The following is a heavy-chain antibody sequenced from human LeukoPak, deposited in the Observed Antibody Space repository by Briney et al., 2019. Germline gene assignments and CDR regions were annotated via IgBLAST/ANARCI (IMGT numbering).Heavy chain of an antibody. V-gene: IGHV4-34*01. CDR1: GGSFSGYY. D-gene: IGHD4-17*01. CDR2: INHSGST. CDR3: ARLHDYGDYYADH. J-gene: IGHJ5*02. Sequence: KPSETLSLTCAVYGGSFSGYYWSWIRQPPGKGLEWIGEINHSGSTNYNPSLKSRVTISVDTSKNQFSLKLSSVTAADTAVYYCARLHDYGDYYADHWGQGTLVTVSS.